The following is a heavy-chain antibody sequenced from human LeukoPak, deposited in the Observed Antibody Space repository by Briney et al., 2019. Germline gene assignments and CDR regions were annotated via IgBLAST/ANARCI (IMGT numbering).Heavy chain of an antibody. CDR1: GGTFSSYA. CDR3: ARVRGSGSYYMMETGFLDY. Sequence: RASVTVSCKASGGTFSSYAISWVRQAPGQELEWMEGIIPIFGTANYAQKFQGRVTITADESTSTAYMELSSLRSEDTAVYYCARVRGSGSYYMMETGFLDYWGQGTLVTVSS. V-gene: IGHV1-69*13. CDR2: IIPIFGTA. J-gene: IGHJ4*02. D-gene: IGHD3-10*01.